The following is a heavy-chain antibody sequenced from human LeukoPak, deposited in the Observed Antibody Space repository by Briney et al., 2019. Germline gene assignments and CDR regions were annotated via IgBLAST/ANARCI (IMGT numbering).Heavy chain of an antibody. D-gene: IGHD5-18*01. V-gene: IGHV4-61*02. Sequence: SETLSLTCTVSGGSISSGSCYWSWIRQPAGKGLEWIGRIYTSGSTNYNPSLKSRVTISVDTSKNQFSLKLSSVTAADTAVYYCARVDVDTAMAYFDYWGQGTLVTVSS. CDR2: IYTSGST. CDR3: ARVDVDTAMAYFDY. J-gene: IGHJ4*02. CDR1: GGSISSGSCY.